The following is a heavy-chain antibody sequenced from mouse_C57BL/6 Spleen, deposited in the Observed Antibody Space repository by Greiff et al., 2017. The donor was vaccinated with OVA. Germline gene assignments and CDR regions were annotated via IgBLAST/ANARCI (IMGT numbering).Heavy chain of an antibody. CDR1: GFTFSDYG. Sequence: EVKEVESGGGLVKPGGSLKLSCAASGFTFSDYGMHWVRQAPEKGLEWVAYISSGSSTIYYADTVKGRFTISRDNAKNTLFLQMTSLRSEDTAMYYCAKYDGYNYAMDYWGQGTSVTVSS. CDR2: ISSGSSTI. J-gene: IGHJ4*01. CDR3: AKYDGYNYAMDY. D-gene: IGHD2-3*01. V-gene: IGHV5-17*01.